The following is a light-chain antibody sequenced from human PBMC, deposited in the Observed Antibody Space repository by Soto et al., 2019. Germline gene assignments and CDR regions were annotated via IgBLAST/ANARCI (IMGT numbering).Light chain of an antibody. Sequence: DIQMTQSPSSLSASVRDRVTITCRASQGISNYLAWYQQKPGKVPKLLIYAASTLQSGVPSRFSGSGSGTGFTLPLSSLQPEDVANYYCQKYDSAPWTFGQGTKVEIK. V-gene: IGKV1-27*01. CDR3: QKYDSAPWT. CDR1: QGISNY. CDR2: AAS. J-gene: IGKJ1*01.